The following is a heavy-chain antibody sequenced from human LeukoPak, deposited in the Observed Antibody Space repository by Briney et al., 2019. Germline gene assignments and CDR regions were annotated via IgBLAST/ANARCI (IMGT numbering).Heavy chain of an antibody. CDR2: ISSSSSYI. CDR3: AKDHYYGSGSFHWYFDL. CDR1: GFTFSSYS. Sequence: PGGSLRLSCAASGFTFSSYSMNWVRQAPGKGLEWVSSISSSSSYIYYADSVKGRFTISRDNAKNSLYLQMNSLRAEDTAVYYCAKDHYYGSGSFHWYFDLWGRGTLVTVSS. J-gene: IGHJ2*01. D-gene: IGHD3-10*01. V-gene: IGHV3-21*01.